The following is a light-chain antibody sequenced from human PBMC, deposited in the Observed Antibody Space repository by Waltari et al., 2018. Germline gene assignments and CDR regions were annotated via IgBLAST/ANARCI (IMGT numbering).Light chain of an antibody. Sequence: SYVLTQPPSVSVAPGKTARITCGGNNIATKSGNWYQQKPGQAPILVISYDSDRPSGIPERFSGSNSGNTATLTISRVEAADEADYYCQVWDANNDPGVFGTGTEVTVL. V-gene: IGLV3-21*04. CDR2: YDS. CDR1: NIATKS. J-gene: IGLJ1*01. CDR3: QVWDANNDPGV.